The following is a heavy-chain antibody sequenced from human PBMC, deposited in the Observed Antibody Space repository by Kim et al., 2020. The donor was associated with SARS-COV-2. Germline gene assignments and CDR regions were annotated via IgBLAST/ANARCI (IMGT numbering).Heavy chain of an antibody. J-gene: IGHJ4*02. V-gene: IGHV1-24*01. CDR1: GYTLTELS. D-gene: IGHD6-19*01. Sequence: ASVKVSCKVSGYTLTELSMHWVRQAPGKGLEWMGGFDPEDGETIYAQKFQGRVTMTEDTSTDTAYMELSSLRSEDTAVYYCATVGQWLVYFDYWGQGTLVTVSS. CDR2: FDPEDGET. CDR3: ATVGQWLVYFDY.